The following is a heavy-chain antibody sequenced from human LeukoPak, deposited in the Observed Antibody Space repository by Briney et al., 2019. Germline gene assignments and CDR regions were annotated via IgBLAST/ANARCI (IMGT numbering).Heavy chain of an antibody. CDR2: FHYSGST. CDR3: ARAARRDGYKFDY. Sequence: KTSETLSLTCTVSGGSISSSGYYWGWIRQPPGKGLEWIGSFHYSGSTYYNPSLKSRVTISVDTSKNQFSLRLSSLTAADTAVYYCARAARRDGYKFDYWGQGTLVTVSP. D-gene: IGHD5-24*01. V-gene: IGHV4-39*07. J-gene: IGHJ4*02. CDR1: GGSISSSGYY.